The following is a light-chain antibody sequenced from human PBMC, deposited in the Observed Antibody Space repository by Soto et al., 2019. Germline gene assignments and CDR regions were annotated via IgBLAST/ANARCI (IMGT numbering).Light chain of an antibody. V-gene: IGKV3-20*01. CDR3: QQYGSSPT. CDR2: DVS. CDR1: QSVSSNY. J-gene: IGKJ1*01. Sequence: DIVLTQSPGTLSLSPGERATLSCRPSQSVSSNYLAWYQQKPDQAPRLVIYDVSGRATGIPDRFSGSGSGTAFTLTISRLEPEDSAVYYCQQYGSSPTFGQGTKVEIK.